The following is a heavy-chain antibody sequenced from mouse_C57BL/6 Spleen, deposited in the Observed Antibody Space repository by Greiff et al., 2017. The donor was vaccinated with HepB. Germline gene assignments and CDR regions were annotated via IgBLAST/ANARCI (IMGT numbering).Heavy chain of an antibody. V-gene: IGHV14-4*01. CDR2: IDPENGDT. D-gene: IGHD1-1*01. CDR1: GFNIKDDY. J-gene: IGHJ2*01. CDR3: TTPSHYDGSSAGVVS. Sequence: VQLKESGAELVRPGASVKLSCTASGFNIKDDYMHWVKQRPEQGLEWIGWIDPENGDTEYASKFQGKATITADTSSNTAYLQLSSLTSEDTAVYYCTTPSHYDGSSAGVVSGGEGTPLS.